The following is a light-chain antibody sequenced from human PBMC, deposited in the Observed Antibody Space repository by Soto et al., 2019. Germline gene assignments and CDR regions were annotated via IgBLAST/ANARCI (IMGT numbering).Light chain of an antibody. V-gene: IGKV3-15*01. J-gene: IGKJ4*01. CDR3: QQHSDWPLI. CDR2: GAS. CDR1: QSISNN. Sequence: EIVITQSPATLSVSPGERATLSCRASQSISNNLAWYQQRPGQAPRLLIYGASTRATGIPGRFSGSGSGTDFILTISSLQSEDFAVYYCQQHSDWPLIFGGGTKVDI.